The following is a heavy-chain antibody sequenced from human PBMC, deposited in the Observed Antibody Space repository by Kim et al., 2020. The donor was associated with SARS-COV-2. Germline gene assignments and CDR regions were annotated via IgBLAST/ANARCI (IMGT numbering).Heavy chain of an antibody. Sequence: GGSLRLSCAASGFTFSSYWMHWVRQAPGKGLVWVSRINSSGGTTSYADSVKGRFTISRDNAKSTLYLQMNSLRAEDTAVYYCASRGCTGTYYYFDYWGQG. V-gene: IGHV3-74*01. CDR1: GFTFSSYW. CDR2: INSSGGTT. J-gene: IGHJ4*02. D-gene: IGHD1-26*01. CDR3: ASRGCTGTYYYFDY.